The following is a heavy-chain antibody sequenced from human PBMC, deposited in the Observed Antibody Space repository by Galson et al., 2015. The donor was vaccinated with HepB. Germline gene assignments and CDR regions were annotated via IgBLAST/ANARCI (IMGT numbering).Heavy chain of an antibody. CDR3: ARPGSSGGQFYYYGMDV. V-gene: IGHV3-21*05. CDR2: ISSSSSYT. J-gene: IGHJ6*02. Sequence: SLRLSCAASGFTFSSYSMNWVRQAPGKGLEWVSYISSSSSYTNYADSVKGRFTISRDNAKNSLYLQMNSLRAEDTAVYYCARPGSSGGQFYYYGMDVWGQGTTVTVSS. D-gene: IGHD2-15*01. CDR1: GFTFSSYS.